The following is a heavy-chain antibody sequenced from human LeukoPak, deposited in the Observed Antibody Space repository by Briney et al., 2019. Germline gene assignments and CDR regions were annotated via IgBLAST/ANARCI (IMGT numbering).Heavy chain of an antibody. D-gene: IGHD4-23*01. CDR1: GGSISSYY. CDR2: IYYSGST. CDR3: ARAPYGGNPDC. J-gene: IGHJ4*02. Sequence: SETLSLTCTVSGGSISSYYWSWIGQPPGKGLEWIGYIYYSGSTNYNPSLKSRVTISVDTSKNQFSLKLSSVSAADTAVYYCARAPYGGNPDCWGQGTLVTVSS. V-gene: IGHV4-59*01.